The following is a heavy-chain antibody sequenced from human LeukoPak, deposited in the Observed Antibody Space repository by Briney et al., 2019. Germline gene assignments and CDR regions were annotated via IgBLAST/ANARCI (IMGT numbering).Heavy chain of an antibody. CDR3: ARGEPDGYGGPVEDY. D-gene: IGHD4/OR15-4a*01. V-gene: IGHV4-59*01. Sequence: SETLSLTCTVSGGSISSYYWSWIRQPPGRGLEWIGYIYYSGSTNYNPSLKSRVTISVDTSKNQFSLKLSSVTAADTAVYYCARGEPDGYGGPVEDYWGQGTLVTVSS. CDR2: IYYSGST. CDR1: GGSISSYY. J-gene: IGHJ4*02.